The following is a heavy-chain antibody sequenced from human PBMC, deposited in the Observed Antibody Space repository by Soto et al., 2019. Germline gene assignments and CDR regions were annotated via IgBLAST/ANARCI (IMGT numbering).Heavy chain of an antibody. CDR3: ARSTLRYFDWFAPEDYYGMDV. Sequence: NPGGSLRLSCAASGFTFSDYYMSWIRQAPGKGLEWVSYISSSGSTIYYADSVKGRFTISRDNAKTSQYLQMNSLRAEDTAVYYCARSTLRYFDWFAPEDYYGMDVWGQGTTVTVSS. J-gene: IGHJ6*02. CDR2: ISSSGSTI. V-gene: IGHV3-11*01. CDR1: GFTFSDYY. D-gene: IGHD3-9*01.